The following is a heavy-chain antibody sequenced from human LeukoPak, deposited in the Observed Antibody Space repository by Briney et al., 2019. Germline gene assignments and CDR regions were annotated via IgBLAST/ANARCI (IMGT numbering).Heavy chain of an antibody. J-gene: IGHJ4*02. CDR3: ARDQGRDGYNY. V-gene: IGHV1-69*04. CDR2: IIPILGIA. Sequence: SVKVSCKASGGTFSSYAISWVRQAPGQGLEWMGRIIPILGIANYAQKFQGRVTITADRSTSTAYMELSSLRSEDTAVYYCARDQGRDGYNYWGQGTLVTVSS. D-gene: IGHD5-24*01. CDR1: GGTFSSYA.